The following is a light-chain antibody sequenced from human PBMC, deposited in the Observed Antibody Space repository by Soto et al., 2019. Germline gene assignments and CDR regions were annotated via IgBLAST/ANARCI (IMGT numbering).Light chain of an antibody. Sequence: DIQMTQSPSSVSASVGDRVTITCRASQSISSWLAWYQQKPGTVPKLLIYAASSLQSGVPSRFSGSGVGTDFTLTITSRQPEDFGTYYCQQGDSFPITFGQGTRLEIK. V-gene: IGKV1-12*01. CDR3: QQGDSFPIT. CDR2: AAS. J-gene: IGKJ5*01. CDR1: QSISSW.